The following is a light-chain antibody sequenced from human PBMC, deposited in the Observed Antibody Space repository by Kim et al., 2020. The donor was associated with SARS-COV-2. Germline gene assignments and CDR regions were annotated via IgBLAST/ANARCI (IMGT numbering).Light chain of an antibody. V-gene: IGKV3-15*01. CDR1: QSVSSN. CDR2: GAS. CDR3: QQYNNWPPRYT. Sequence: EIVMTQSPATLSVSPGERATLSCRASQSVSSNLAWYQQKPGQAPRLLIYGASTRATGIPARFSGSGSWTEFTLTISSLQSEDFAVYYCQQYNNWPPRYTFGQGTKLEI. J-gene: IGKJ2*01.